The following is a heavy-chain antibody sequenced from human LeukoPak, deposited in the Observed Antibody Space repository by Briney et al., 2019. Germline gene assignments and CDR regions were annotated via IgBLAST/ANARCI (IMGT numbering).Heavy chain of an antibody. CDR3: AREGTSSGWYPFDY. J-gene: IGHJ4*02. D-gene: IGHD6-19*01. CDR2: IKRDGSER. CDR1: GSTFRNYW. V-gene: IGHV3-7*03. Sequence: PGGSLRLSCEVSGSTFRNYWMSWIRQVPGKGLEWLACIKRDGSERHYVDSVRGRFTISRDNSKNTLYLQMNSLRAEDTAVYYCAREGTSSGWYPFDYWGQGTLVTVSS.